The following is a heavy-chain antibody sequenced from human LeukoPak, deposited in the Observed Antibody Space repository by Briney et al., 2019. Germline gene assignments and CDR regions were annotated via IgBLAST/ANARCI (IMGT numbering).Heavy chain of an antibody. V-gene: IGHV3-49*03. D-gene: IGHD6-19*01. CDR1: GFTFGDYA. J-gene: IGHJ4*02. CDR2: IRSKAYGGTT. Sequence: GGSLRLSCTASGFTFGDYAMSWFRQAAGKGLEWVGFIRSKAYGGTTEYAASVKGRFTISRDDSKSIAYLQMNSLKTEDTAVYYCARDRGYSSVPFDYWGQGTLVTVSS. CDR3: ARDRGYSSVPFDY.